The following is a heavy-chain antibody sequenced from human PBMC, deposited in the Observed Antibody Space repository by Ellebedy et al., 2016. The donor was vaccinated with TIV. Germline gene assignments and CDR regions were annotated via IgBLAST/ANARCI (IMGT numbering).Heavy chain of an antibody. CDR3: ARVEKWLQVPHY. CDR1: GYTFTSYD. J-gene: IGHJ4*02. D-gene: IGHD5-24*01. CDR2: ISGYYGNT. Sequence: ASVKVSCKASGYTFTSYDISWVRQAPGQGLEYMGWISGYYGNTNYAQNLQGRVTMTTDTSTSTAYMELRSLRSDDTAVYYCARVEKWLQVPHYWGQGTLVTVSS. V-gene: IGHV1-18*04.